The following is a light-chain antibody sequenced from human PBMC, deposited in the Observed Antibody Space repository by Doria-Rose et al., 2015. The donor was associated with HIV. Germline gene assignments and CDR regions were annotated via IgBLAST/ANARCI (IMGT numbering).Light chain of an antibody. Sequence: TQSPGTLSLSPGARATLSCRASQSFSSTYLARYQQTPGQAPSLLIYDGSTRATGIPDRFSASVSGTDLTLTINRLEPEDCALYYCHQYGTSWTFGQGTKVE. CDR1: QSFSSTY. J-gene: IGKJ1*01. CDR2: DGS. V-gene: IGKV3-20*01. CDR3: HQYGTSWT.